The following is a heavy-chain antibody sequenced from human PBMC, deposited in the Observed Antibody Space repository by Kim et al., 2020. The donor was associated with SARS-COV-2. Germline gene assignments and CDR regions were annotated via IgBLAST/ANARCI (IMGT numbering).Heavy chain of an antibody. Sequence: ASVKFSCKASGYTFTSYAMNWVRQAPGQGLEWMGWINTNTGNPTYAQGFTGRFVFSLDTSVSTAYLQISSLKAEDTAVYYCARDAYCSSTSCRGGYYYYYMDVWGKGTTVTVSS. J-gene: IGHJ6*03. CDR3: ARDAYCSSTSCRGGYYYYYMDV. CDR2: INTNTGNP. D-gene: IGHD2-2*01. CDR1: GYTFTSYA. V-gene: IGHV7-4-1*02.